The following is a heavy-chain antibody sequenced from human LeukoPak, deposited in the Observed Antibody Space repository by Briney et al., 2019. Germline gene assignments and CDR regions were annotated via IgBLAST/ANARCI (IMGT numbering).Heavy chain of an antibody. Sequence: GRSLRLSCAASGFTFSSYGMHWVRQAPGKGLEWVAVISYDGSNKYYADSVKGRFTISRDNSKNTLYLQMNSLRAEDTAVYYCAKDWDSSGWYKDYFDYWGQGTLVTVSS. CDR1: GFTFSSYG. D-gene: IGHD6-19*01. V-gene: IGHV3-30*18. J-gene: IGHJ4*02. CDR2: ISYDGSNK. CDR3: AKDWDSSGWYKDYFDY.